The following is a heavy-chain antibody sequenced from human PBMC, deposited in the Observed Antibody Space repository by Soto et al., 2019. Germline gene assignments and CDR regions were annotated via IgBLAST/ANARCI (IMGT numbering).Heavy chain of an antibody. CDR3: TTGLPITIFGVIIRGTFDP. J-gene: IGHJ5*02. Sequence: GGSLRLSCAASGFTFSNAWMSWVRQAPGKGLEWVGHIKSKTDGETTDYAAPVKGRFTISRDDSKNTLYLQMSSLKTEDTAVYYCTTGLPITIFGVIIRGTFDPWGQGTLVTVSS. D-gene: IGHD3-3*01. CDR2: IKSKTDGETT. CDR1: GFTFSNAW. V-gene: IGHV3-15*01.